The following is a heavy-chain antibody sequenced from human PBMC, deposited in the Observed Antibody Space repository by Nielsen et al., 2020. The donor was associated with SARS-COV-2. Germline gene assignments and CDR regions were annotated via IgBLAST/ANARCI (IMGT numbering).Heavy chain of an antibody. CDR2: TYYRSKWYN. J-gene: IGHJ4*02. V-gene: IGHV6-1*01. D-gene: IGHD2-2*02. Sequence: WIRQSPSRGLEWLGRTYYRSKWYNDYAVSVKSRITINPDTSKNQFSLKLSSVTAADTAVYYCARILVVPAAIQGGGAFDYWGQGTLVTVSS. CDR3: ARILVVPAAIQGGGAFDY.